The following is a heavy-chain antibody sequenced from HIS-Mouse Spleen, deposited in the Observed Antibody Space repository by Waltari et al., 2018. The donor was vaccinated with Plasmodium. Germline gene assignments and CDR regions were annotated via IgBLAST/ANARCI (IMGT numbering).Heavy chain of an antibody. Sequence: QVQLVQSGAAVKKPGASVKVSCKASGYNCTGYYMHWGRQAPGQGLEWMGWINPNSGGTNYAQKFQGRVTMTRDTSISTAYMELSRLRSDDTAVYYCARVLGYKAAAGTFVEYFQHWGQGTLVTVSS. V-gene: IGHV1-2*02. CDR3: ARVLGYKAAAGTFVEYFQH. D-gene: IGHD6-13*01. J-gene: IGHJ1*01. CDR1: GYNCTGYY. CDR2: INPNSGGT.